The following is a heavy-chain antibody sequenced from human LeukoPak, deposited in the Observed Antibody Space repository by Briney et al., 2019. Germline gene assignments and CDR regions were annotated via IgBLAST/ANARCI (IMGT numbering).Heavy chain of an antibody. CDR1: GGSISSGSYY. D-gene: IGHD1-26*01. V-gene: IGHV4-61*02. CDR2: IYTSGST. CDR3: ARSSGSYPEYYYYYYYMDV. Sequence: SQTLSLTCTVSGGSISSGSYYWSWIRQPAGKGLEWIGRIYTSGSTNYNPSLKSRVTISVDTSKNQFSLKLSSVTAADTAVYYCARSSGSYPEYYYYYYYMDVWGKGTTVTVSS. J-gene: IGHJ6*03.